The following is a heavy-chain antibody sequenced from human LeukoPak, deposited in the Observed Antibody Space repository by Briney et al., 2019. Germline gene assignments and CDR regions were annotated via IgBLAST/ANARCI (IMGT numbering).Heavy chain of an antibody. V-gene: IGHV3-7*01. Sequence: AGGSLRLSCAASGFTFSSYWMSWVRQAPGKGLEWVANIKQDGSEKYYVDSVKGRFTISRDNAKNSLYLQMNCLRAEDTAVYYCARVLIETRFIWFDPWGQGTLVTVSS. J-gene: IGHJ5*02. CDR2: IKQDGSEK. CDR3: ARVLIETRFIWFDP. CDR1: GFTFSSYW. D-gene: IGHD2-8*01.